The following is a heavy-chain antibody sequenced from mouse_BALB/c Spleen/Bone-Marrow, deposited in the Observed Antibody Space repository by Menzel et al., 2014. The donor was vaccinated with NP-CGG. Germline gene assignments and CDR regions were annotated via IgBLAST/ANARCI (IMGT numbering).Heavy chain of an antibody. D-gene: IGHD2-1*01. CDR2: INPSSGYT. CDR3: AAGYYGNSGWFAY. V-gene: IGHV1-4*01. Sequence: VRLVESGAELARPGASVKMSCKASGYTFTSYTMHWVKQRPGRGLEWIGYINPSSGYTNYNQKFKDKATLTADKSSSTAYRQLSSLTSEDSAVYYCAAGYYGNSGWFAYWGQGTLVTVSA. CDR1: GYTFTSYT. J-gene: IGHJ3*01.